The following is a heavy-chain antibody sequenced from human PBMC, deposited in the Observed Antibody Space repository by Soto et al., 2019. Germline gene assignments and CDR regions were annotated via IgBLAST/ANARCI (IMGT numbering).Heavy chain of an antibody. J-gene: IGHJ5*02. V-gene: IGHV4-39*02. CDR3: ARVRIVLMPTAWFDP. D-gene: IGHD1-1*01. Sequence: LARTCTASGSSIFNSAYYGAWLRQPPGNGLEWIGNIFYSGRVYYNPSLQGRDTMSVDTSRNQFSLQLRSVTAADTAGHYCARVRIVLMPTAWFDPWGRGTLVPRSS. CDR1: GSSIFNSAYY. CDR2: IFYSGRV.